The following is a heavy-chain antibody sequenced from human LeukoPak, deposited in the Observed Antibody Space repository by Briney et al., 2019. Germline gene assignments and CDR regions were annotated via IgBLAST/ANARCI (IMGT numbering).Heavy chain of an antibody. CDR2: ISSSGSMI. J-gene: IGHJ5*02. D-gene: IGHD4-17*01. CDR3: ARDFGANGDYVWFDP. CDR1: GFTFSSYE. V-gene: IGHV3-48*03. Sequence: GGSLRLSCAASGFTFSSYEMNWVWQAPGKGLEWLSYISSSGSMIYHADSVKGRFTISRDNAKNSLYLQMNSLRVEDSAVYYCARDFGANGDYVWFDPWGQGTLVTVSS.